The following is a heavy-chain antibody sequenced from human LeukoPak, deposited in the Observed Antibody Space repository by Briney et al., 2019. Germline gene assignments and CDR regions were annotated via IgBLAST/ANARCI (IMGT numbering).Heavy chain of an antibody. J-gene: IGHJ4*02. CDR1: GFTLSSYW. Sequence: GGSLRLSCAASGFTLSSYWMSWVRQAPGKGLEWVANIKQDGSEKYYVDSVKGRFTISRDNAKNSLYLQMNSLRAEDTAVYYCARDIVAGTVDYWGQGTLVTVSS. CDR3: ARDIVAGTVDY. D-gene: IGHD6-19*01. CDR2: IKQDGSEK. V-gene: IGHV3-7*01.